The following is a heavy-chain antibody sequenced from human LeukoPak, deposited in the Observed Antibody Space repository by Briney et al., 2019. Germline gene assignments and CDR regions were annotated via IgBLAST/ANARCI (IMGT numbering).Heavy chain of an antibody. CDR1: GGSISTSSYF. CDR3: ARLRFSGGNPFDY. CDR2: VHHSGTT. V-gene: IGHV4-39*01. Sequence: SETLSLTCTVAGGSISTSSYFWVWVRQPPGEGLAWIGSVHHSGTTFYNSSLKSRVTISGDTSKNQFSLKLTSVTAADTAVYYCARLRFSGGNPFDYWGQGTLVTVSS. J-gene: IGHJ4*02. D-gene: IGHD3-16*01.